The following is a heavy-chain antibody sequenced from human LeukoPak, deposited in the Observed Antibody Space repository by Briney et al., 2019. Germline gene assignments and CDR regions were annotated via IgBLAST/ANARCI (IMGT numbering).Heavy chain of an antibody. J-gene: IGHJ4*02. CDR1: GFTFSSYE. V-gene: IGHV3-48*03. CDR3: ATMGAFDY. CDR2: IGSSDSTI. Sequence: GGSLRLSCAASGFTFSSYEMNWVRQAPGTGLEWVSYIGSSDSTIYYADSVKGRLTISGDNAKNSLYLQMNSLRADDTAVYYCATMGAFDYWGQGTQVTVSS. D-gene: IGHD1-26*01.